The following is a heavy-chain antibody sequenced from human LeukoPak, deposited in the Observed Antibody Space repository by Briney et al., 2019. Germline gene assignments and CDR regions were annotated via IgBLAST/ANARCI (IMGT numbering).Heavy chain of an antibody. Sequence: GGSLRLSCTASGFTFDDYAMHWVRQAPGKGLEWVSGISWNSGSIGYADSVKGRFTISRDNAKNSLYLQMNSLRAEVTALYYCATDMRIYCSSTSCYDYYYYGMDVWGQGTTVTVSS. V-gene: IGHV3-9*01. CDR1: GFTFDDYA. J-gene: IGHJ6*02. CDR3: ATDMRIYCSSTSCYDYYYYGMDV. D-gene: IGHD2-2*01. CDR2: ISWNSGSI.